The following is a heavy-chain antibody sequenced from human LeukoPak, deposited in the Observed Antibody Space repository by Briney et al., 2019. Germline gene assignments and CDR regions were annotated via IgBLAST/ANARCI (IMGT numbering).Heavy chain of an antibody. Sequence: PGGSLRLSCAASGFTFSRFRMSWVRQAPGKGLEWVANIKQDGSEKHYVDSVKGRFTISRDNAKNSLHLQMSSLRAEDTAIYYCASASPAGDYWGQGTQVTVSS. CDR3: ASASPAGDY. D-gene: IGHD2-2*01. CDR2: IKQDGSEK. V-gene: IGHV3-7*01. J-gene: IGHJ4*02. CDR1: GFTFSRFR.